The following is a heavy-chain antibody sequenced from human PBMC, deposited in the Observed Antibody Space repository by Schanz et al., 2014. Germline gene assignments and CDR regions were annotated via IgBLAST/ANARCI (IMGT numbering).Heavy chain of an antibody. CDR3: AKSYDTSGYSGFDY. J-gene: IGHJ4*02. CDR2: ISGDGTTT. Sequence: EVQLLESGGGLIQPGGSLRLSCAASGFTFSVYWMHWVRQPPGEGLVSVSRISGDGTTTSYADSVKGRFTISRDNSKNTLYLQMNSLRTEDTAVYFCAKSYDTSGYSGFDYWGQGTLVTVSS. CDR1: GFTFSVYW. D-gene: IGHD3-22*01. V-gene: IGHV3-74*02.